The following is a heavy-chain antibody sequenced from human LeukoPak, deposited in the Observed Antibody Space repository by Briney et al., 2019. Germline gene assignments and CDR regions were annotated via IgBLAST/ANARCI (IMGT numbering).Heavy chain of an antibody. CDR2: IYHSGST. V-gene: IGHV4-38-2*02. CDR3: ARDSTGTTWQLDY. Sequence: SETLSLTCTVSGYSISSGYYWGWIRQPPGKGLEWIGSIYHSGSTYYNPSLKSRVTISVDTSKNQFSLKLSSVTAADTAVYYCARDSTGTTWQLDYWGQGTLVTVSS. CDR1: GYSISSGYY. J-gene: IGHJ4*02. D-gene: IGHD1-1*01.